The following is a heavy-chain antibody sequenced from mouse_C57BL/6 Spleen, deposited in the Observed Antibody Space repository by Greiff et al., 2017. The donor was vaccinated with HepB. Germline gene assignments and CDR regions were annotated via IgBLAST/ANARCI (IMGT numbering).Heavy chain of an antibody. Sequence: VQLQQPGAELVKPGASVKLSCKASGYTFTSYWMHWVKQRLGQGLEWIGMIHPNSGGTNYNEKFKGKATLTVDKSSSTAYMQLSSLTAEDSAVYYCARIGAAQASFDYWGQGTTLRVSS. D-gene: IGHD3-2*02. CDR2: IHPNSGGT. CDR3: ARIGAAQASFDY. CDR1: GYTFTSYW. J-gene: IGHJ2*01. V-gene: IGHV1-64*01.